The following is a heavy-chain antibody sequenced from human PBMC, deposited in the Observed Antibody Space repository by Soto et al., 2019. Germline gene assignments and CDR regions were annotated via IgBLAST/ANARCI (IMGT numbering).Heavy chain of an antibody. Sequence: ASVKVPCKASGYTFTSYGISWVRQAPGQGLEWMGWISAYNGNTNYAQKLQGRVTMTTDTSTSTAYMELRSLRSDDTAVYYCARVAVTNYYYYGMDVWGQGTTVTVSS. CDR1: GYTFTSYG. D-gene: IGHD2-15*01. CDR3: ARVAVTNYYYYGMDV. V-gene: IGHV1-18*01. J-gene: IGHJ6*02. CDR2: ISAYNGNT.